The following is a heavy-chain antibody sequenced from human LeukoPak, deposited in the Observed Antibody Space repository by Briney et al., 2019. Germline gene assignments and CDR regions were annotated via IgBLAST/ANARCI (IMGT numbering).Heavy chain of an antibody. CDR2: ISSTSGTI. J-gene: IGHJ6*03. V-gene: IGHV3-48*01. CDR1: GFTFSSYS. D-gene: IGHD4-17*01. Sequence: PGVSLRLFCAASGFTFSSYSMNWVRQAPGKGLEWVSYISSTSGTIYYADSVKGRFTISRDTGKNSLYLQMNSLRAEDTAVYSCARGDYGDYWNYYYMYVWGKGTTVTVSS. CDR3: ARGDYGDYWNYYYMYV.